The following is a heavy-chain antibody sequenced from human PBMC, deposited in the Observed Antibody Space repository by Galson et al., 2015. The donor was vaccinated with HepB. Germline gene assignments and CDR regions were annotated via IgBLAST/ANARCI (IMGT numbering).Heavy chain of an antibody. D-gene: IGHD3-10*01. CDR3: AHLVSGTFDY. J-gene: IGHJ4*01. V-gene: IGHV2-5*02. Sequence: PALVKPTQTLTLTCTFSGFSLSTSGVGVGWIRQPPGEALEWLALIYWDGDKRYSPSLNSRLTITKDPSKNQVVLVMTNMDPVDTATYYCAHLVSGTFDYWGHGTLVTVSS. CDR1: GFSLSTSGVG. CDR2: IYWDGDK.